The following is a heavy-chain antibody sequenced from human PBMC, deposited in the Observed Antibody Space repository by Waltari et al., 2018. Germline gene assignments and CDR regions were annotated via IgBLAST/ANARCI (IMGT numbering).Heavy chain of an antibody. D-gene: IGHD3-16*02. CDR1: GGSISSSSYY. CDR3: ARPLRLGELSAKGGDAFDI. V-gene: IGHV4-39*01. J-gene: IGHJ3*02. Sequence: QLQLQESGPGLVKPSETLSLTCTVSGGSISSSSYYWGWIRQPPGKGLEWIGSIYYSGSTYYNPSLKSRCTISVDTSKNQFSLKLSSVTAADTAVYYCARPLRLGELSAKGGDAFDIWGQGTMVTVSS. CDR2: IYYSGST.